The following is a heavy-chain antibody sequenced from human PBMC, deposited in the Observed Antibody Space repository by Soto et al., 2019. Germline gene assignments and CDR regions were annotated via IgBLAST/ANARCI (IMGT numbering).Heavy chain of an antibody. CDR3: ARGGYYGSGSSDY. Sequence: VQLQQWGAGLLKPSETLSLTCAVYGGSFSGYYWSWIRQPPGKGLEWIGEINHSGSTNYNPSLKSRVTISVDTSKNQFSLKLSSVTAADTAVYYCARGGYYGSGSSDYWGQGTLVTVSS. CDR1: GGSFSGYY. V-gene: IGHV4-34*01. CDR2: INHSGST. D-gene: IGHD3-10*01. J-gene: IGHJ4*02.